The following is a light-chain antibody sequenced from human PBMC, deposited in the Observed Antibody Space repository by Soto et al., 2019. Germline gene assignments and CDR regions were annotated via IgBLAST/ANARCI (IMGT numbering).Light chain of an antibody. CDR1: QTVTSGY. J-gene: IGKJ1*01. CDR3: QVYGSSSKT. V-gene: IGKV3-20*01. Sequence: EIVLTQSPDTPSLSPGERATLSCRASQTVTSGYLAWYQQKPGQAPRLLIYGVSTGATGIPYMFSGSGSGTDFTLTISRLEPEDFAVYYCQVYGSSSKTFGQGTRVDIK. CDR2: GVS.